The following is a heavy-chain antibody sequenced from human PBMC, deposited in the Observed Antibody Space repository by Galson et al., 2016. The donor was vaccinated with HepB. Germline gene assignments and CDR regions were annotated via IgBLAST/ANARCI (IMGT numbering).Heavy chain of an antibody. V-gene: IGHV3-15*01. Sequence: SLRLSCAASGFTFTYAWMSWVRQAPGKGLEWVGRIKRITDGGTTDYAAPVKGRFSISRDDSQKRLYLHMNSLKTEATAVYYCTVARYSSGDYYTYWGQGTLVTVSS. J-gene: IGHJ4*02. D-gene: IGHD3-10*01. CDR1: GFTFTYAW. CDR2: IKRITDGGTT. CDR3: TVARYSSGDYYTY.